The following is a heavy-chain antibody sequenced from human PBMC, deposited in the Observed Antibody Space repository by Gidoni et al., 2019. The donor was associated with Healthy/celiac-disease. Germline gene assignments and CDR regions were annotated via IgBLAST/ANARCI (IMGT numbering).Heavy chain of an antibody. Sequence: QVQLVASGGGVVQPGRSLRLSCAASGFTFSSYAMHWVRQAPGKGLEWVAVISYDGSNKYYADSVKGRFTISRDNSKNTLYLQMNSLRAEDTAVYYCARDREYYFDYWGQGTLVTVSS. CDR2: ISYDGSNK. J-gene: IGHJ4*02. CDR1: GFTFSSYA. CDR3: ARDREYYFDY. V-gene: IGHV3-30-3*01.